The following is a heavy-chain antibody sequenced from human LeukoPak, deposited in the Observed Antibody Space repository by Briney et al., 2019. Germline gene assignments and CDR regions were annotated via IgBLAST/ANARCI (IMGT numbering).Heavy chain of an antibody. V-gene: IGHV3-23*01. CDR2: ISGSGGST. CDR3: AKYCSSTSCYMSFDY. CDR1: GFTFSSYA. D-gene: IGHD2-2*02. J-gene: IGHJ4*02. Sequence: GGSLRLSCAASGFTFSSYAMSWVRQAPGKGLEWVSAISGSGGSTYYADSVKGRFTISRDNSKNTLYLQMNSLRAEDTAVYYRAKYCSSTSCYMSFDYWGQGTLVTVSS.